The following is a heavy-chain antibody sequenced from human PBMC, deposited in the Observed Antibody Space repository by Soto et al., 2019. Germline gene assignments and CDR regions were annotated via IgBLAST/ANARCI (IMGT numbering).Heavy chain of an antibody. CDR2: IYYSGSS. D-gene: IGHD2-21*02. V-gene: IGHV4-30-4*08. CDR1: GGSISGDYY. CDR3: ARAPDDCGPDCSSPLGWFDP. J-gene: IGHJ5*02. Sequence: SETLSLTCSVSGGSISGDYYWSWIRQSPEKGLEWIGYIYYSGSSYSNPALQSRLSMSLDTSKNQFSLKLRSVTAADTAVYYCARAPDDCGPDCSSPLGWFDPWGQGTLVTVSS.